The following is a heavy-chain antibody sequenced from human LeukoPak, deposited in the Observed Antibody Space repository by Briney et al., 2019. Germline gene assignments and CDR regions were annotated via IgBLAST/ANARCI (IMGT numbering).Heavy chain of an antibody. D-gene: IGHD3-3*01. Sequence: KPSETLSLTCAVYGGSFSGYYWSWIRQPPGKGLGWIGEINHSGSTNYNPSLKSRVTISVDTSKNQFSLKLSSVTAADTAVYYCARGNPVWDSEWLLFDYYYMDVWGKGTTVTVSS. J-gene: IGHJ6*03. CDR2: INHSGST. V-gene: IGHV4-34*01. CDR3: ARGNPVWDSEWLLFDYYYMDV. CDR1: GGSFSGYY.